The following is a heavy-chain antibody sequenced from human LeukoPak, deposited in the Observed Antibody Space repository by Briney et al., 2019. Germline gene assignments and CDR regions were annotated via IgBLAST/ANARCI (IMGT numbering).Heavy chain of an antibody. CDR3: ARPRSGPTTGRDLDY. D-gene: IGHD1-26*01. Sequence: ASVKVSCKASGYTFTSYAMHWVRQAPGQRLEWMGWVNAGNGNTKYSQKFQGRVTMTRDTSTSTVYMELSSLRSEDTAVYYCARPRSGPTTGRDLDYWGQGTLVTVSS. CDR1: GYTFTSYA. V-gene: IGHV1-3*01. J-gene: IGHJ4*02. CDR2: VNAGNGNT.